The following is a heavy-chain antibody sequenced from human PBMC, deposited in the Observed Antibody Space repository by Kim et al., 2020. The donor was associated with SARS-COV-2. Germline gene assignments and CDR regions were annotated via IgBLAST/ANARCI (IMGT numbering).Heavy chain of an antibody. D-gene: IGHD1-26*01. Sequence: SETLSLTCAVSGGSISSSNWWSWVRQPPGKGLEWIGEIYHSGSTNYNPSLKSRVTISVDKSKNQFSLKLSSVTAADTAVYYCAREGSRVGAPFDYWGQGTLVTISS. CDR2: IYHSGST. J-gene: IGHJ4*02. CDR1: GGSISSSNW. V-gene: IGHV4-4*02. CDR3: AREGSRVGAPFDY.